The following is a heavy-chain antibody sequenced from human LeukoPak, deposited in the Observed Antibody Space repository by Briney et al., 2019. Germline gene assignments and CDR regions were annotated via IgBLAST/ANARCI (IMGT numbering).Heavy chain of an antibody. D-gene: IGHD3-10*01. J-gene: IGHJ3*02. CDR3: ARARGEMVRGVIIPDAFDI. Sequence: SQTLSLTCTVSGGSISSGDYYWSWIRQPPGKGLEWIGYIYYSGSTYYNPSLKSRVTISVDTSKNQFSLKLSSVTAADTAVYYCARARGEMVRGVIIPDAFDIWGQGTMVTVSS. CDR2: IYYSGST. CDR1: GGSISSGDYY. V-gene: IGHV4-30-4*01.